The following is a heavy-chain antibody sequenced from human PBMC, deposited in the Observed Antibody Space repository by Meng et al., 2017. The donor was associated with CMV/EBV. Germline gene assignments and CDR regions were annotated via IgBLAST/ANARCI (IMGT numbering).Heavy chain of an antibody. D-gene: IGHD3-3*01. Sequence: SETLSLTCTVSGGSVSRGSYYWSWIRQPPGKGLEWIGSIYYSGSTYYNPSLKRLVTISVDTSKNQFSLKLSSVTAADTAVYYCARDPHFTIFGVVPYYYYGMDVWGQGTTVTVSS. CDR3: ARDPHFTIFGVVPYYYYGMDV. CDR2: IYYSGST. CDR1: GGSVSRGSYY. V-gene: IGHV4-39*07. J-gene: IGHJ6*02.